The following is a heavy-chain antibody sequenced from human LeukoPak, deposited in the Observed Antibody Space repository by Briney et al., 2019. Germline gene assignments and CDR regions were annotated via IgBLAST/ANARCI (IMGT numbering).Heavy chain of an antibody. J-gene: IGHJ6*03. D-gene: IGHD3-3*01. Sequence: ASMKVSCKASGYTFTSYYMHWVRQAPGQRLEWMGIINPSGGSTSYAQKFQGRVTMTRDMSTSTVYMELSSLRSEDTAVYYCARDLGGAKERTMFYYYYMDVWGKGTTVTVSS. CDR3: ARDLGGAKERTMFYYYYMDV. CDR1: GYTFTSYY. V-gene: IGHV1-46*01. CDR2: INPSGGST.